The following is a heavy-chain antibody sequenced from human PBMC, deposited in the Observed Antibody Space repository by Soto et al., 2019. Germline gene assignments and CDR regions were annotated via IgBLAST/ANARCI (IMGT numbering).Heavy chain of an antibody. V-gene: IGHV4-34*01. D-gene: IGHD3-10*01. CDR2: INHSGSA. Sequence: KASETLSLTCAVYGGSFSGYSWTWIRQAPGKGLEWIGEINHSGSANYNPSLKSRVTISVDTSKNQFSVRLISVTAADTALYYCARAYDYGHTPIEYWGQGTLVTVSS. J-gene: IGHJ4*02. CDR3: ARAYDYGHTPIEY. CDR1: GGSFSGYS.